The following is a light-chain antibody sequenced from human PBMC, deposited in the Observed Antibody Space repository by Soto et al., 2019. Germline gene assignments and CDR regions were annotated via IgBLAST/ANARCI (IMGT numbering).Light chain of an antibody. CDR3: LQDYNYPWT. Sequence: AIRMTQSPSSFSASTGDRVTITGRASQGISSYLAWYQQRTGQAPKVLIYAASSLQSGVPSRFSGRGSGTDFTLTISSLQPEDFQTYYCLQDYNYPWTFGQGTKVDIK. CDR2: AAS. V-gene: IGKV1-8*01. CDR1: QGISSY. J-gene: IGKJ1*01.